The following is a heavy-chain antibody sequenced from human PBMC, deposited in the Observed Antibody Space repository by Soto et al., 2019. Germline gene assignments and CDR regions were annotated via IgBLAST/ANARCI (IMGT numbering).Heavy chain of an antibody. Sequence: QVQLVQSGAEVKKRGASVKVSCKASGYTFTNYAFSWVRQAPGQGLEWMGWISAYNGNTNYPQKLQGRVTMTTDTSTSTAYMELRSLRSDDTAVYYCARDLAATGPFDCWGQGTLVTVSS. CDR1: GYTFTNYA. V-gene: IGHV1-18*01. CDR2: ISAYNGNT. J-gene: IGHJ4*02. CDR3: ARDLAATGPFDC. D-gene: IGHD6-13*01.